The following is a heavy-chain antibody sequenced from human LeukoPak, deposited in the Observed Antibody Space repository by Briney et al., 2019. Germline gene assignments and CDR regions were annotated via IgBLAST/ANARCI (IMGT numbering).Heavy chain of an antibody. CDR2: IDGDGSST. Sequence: PGGSLRLSCAASGFTFSRYWMHWVRQVPGKGLEWVSCIDGDGSSTTYADSVKDRFTISRDNAKNTLYLQMNSLRAEDTAVYYCASTIGSAPDYYGSGGFAVLDYWGQGTLVTVSS. CDR3: ASTIGSAPDYYGSGGFAVLDY. CDR1: GFTFSRYW. J-gene: IGHJ4*02. D-gene: IGHD3-10*01. V-gene: IGHV3-74*01.